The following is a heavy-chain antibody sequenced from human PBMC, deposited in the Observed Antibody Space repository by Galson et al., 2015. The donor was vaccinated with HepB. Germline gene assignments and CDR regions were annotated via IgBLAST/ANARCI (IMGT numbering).Heavy chain of an antibody. V-gene: IGHV4-59*08. D-gene: IGHD6-13*01. CDR3: ASFSRGIGAAHFDY. CDR2: MYYSGST. Sequence: GYMYYSGSTNYNPSLRSRVTISVDTSKSQFSLKLRSVTAADTALYYCASFSRGIGAAHFDYWGQGTLVTVSS. J-gene: IGHJ4*02.